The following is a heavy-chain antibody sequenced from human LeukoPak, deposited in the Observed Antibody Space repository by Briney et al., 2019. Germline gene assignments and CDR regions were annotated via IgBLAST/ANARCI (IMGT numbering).Heavy chain of an antibody. D-gene: IGHD3-22*01. CDR1: GFIFSRHS. CDR3: ARDMIMGGPPDYLDY. CDR2: IGDEGVHK. V-gene: IGHV3-30*04. J-gene: IGHJ4*02. Sequence: PGRSLRLSCTTSGFIFSRHSMHWVRQAPGKGLEWVAVIGDEGVHKYYADSVKGRFTISRDDSKNILYLQMGGLRAEDTGVYYCARDMIMGGPPDYLDYWGQGTLVTVSS.